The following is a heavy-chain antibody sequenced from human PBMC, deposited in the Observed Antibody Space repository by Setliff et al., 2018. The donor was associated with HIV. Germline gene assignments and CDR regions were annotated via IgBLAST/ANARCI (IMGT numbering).Heavy chain of an antibody. J-gene: IGHJ4*02. D-gene: IGHD3-16*01. CDR2: INTYTGNP. CDR3: AREVGGGVVPSAYFDY. CDR1: GYTFTSYA. Sequence: ASVKVSCKASGYTFTSYAMNWVRQAPGQGLEWMGWINTYTGNPTYAQGFTGRFVFSLDTSVSTAYLQISSLKAEDTAVYYCAREVGGGVVPSAYFDYWGQGTLVTVTS. V-gene: IGHV7-4-1*02.